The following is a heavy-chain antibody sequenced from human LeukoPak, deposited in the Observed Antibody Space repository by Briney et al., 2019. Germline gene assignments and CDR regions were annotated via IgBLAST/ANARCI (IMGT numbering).Heavy chain of an antibody. V-gene: IGHV4-59*01. CDR2: ILYSGTT. CDR1: GVSISPYN. Sequence: SETLSLTCTVSGVSISPYNRRWLRQTPRKGLEWIGYILYSGTTTNYNPSLKSRVTISVDTSKNQFSLKLSSVTAADTAVYYCARVGDWNDLVYWGQGTLVTVSS. J-gene: IGHJ4*02. CDR3: ARVGDWNDLVY. D-gene: IGHD1-1*01.